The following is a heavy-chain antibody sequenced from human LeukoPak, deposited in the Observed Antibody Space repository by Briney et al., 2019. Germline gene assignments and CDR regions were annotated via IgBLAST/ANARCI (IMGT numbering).Heavy chain of an antibody. CDR1: GFTFSAFW. Sequence: GGSLRLSCAASGFTFSAFWMHWVRQAPGKGLVWASHINSDGSGTRYADSVKGRFTISRDNAKNSLYLQMNSLRVEDTAVYYCASWVVAATVSDYWGQGTLVTVSS. CDR3: ASWVVAATVSDY. D-gene: IGHD2-15*01. CDR2: INSDGSGT. J-gene: IGHJ4*02. V-gene: IGHV3-74*01.